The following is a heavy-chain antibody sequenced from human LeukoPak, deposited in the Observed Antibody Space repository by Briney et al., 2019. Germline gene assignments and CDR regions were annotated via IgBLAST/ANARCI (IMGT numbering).Heavy chain of an antibody. V-gene: IGHV3-21*06. CDR1: GLTFSSIS. D-gene: IGHD3-10*01. J-gene: IGHJ4*02. CDR2: ISPDGETT. Sequence: GGSLRLSCEASGLTFSSISMNWVRQAPGNGLEWVSSISPDGETTYHADSVKGRFTTSRDNAKSSLYLQMNSLRAEDTALYYCTRDLPVPSLVRGIIIYGLIDYWGQGTLVTVSS. CDR3: TRDLPVPSLVRGIIIYGLIDY.